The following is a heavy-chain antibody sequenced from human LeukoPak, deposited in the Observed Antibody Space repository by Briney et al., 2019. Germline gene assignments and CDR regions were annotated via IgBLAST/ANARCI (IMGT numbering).Heavy chain of an antibody. D-gene: IGHD3-22*01. J-gene: IGHJ4*02. V-gene: IGHV3-33*06. CDR2: IWYDGSNK. Sequence: GSLRLSCAASGFTFSSYGMHWVRQAPGKGLEWVAVIWYDGSNKYYADSVKGRFTISRDNSKNTLYLQMNSLRAEDTAEYYCAKGGYDSSGFDYWGQGTLVTVSS. CDR1: GFTFSSYG. CDR3: AKGGYDSSGFDY.